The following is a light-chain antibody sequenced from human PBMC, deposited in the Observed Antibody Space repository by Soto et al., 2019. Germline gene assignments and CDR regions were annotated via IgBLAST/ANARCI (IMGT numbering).Light chain of an antibody. V-gene: IGKV1-5*01. CDR2: DAA. Sequence: DIQMTQSPSTLSASVGDRVTITCRASQSISSWLAWYLQKPWKAPKLLISDAASLESGVPSMFSGSGSGTEFALTICSLQPDDFATYYCHQYKSYPLTFGGGTKVEIK. CDR3: HQYKSYPLT. CDR1: QSISSW. J-gene: IGKJ4*01.